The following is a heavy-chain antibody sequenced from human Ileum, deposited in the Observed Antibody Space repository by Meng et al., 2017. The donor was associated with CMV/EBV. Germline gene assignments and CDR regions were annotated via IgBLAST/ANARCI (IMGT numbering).Heavy chain of an antibody. V-gene: IGHV3-23*01. CDR2: IGVSGGKT. Sequence: FTVSNYAMTGVRQAPGKGLEWVSTIGVSGGKTYYTDSVKGRFTISRDNPGSTVFLQMNSLRGEDTAIYYCVKLFPNPGGEINGAFDIWGQGTMVTVSS. J-gene: IGHJ3*02. CDR3: VKLFPNPGGEINGAFDI. CDR1: FTVSNYA. D-gene: IGHD3-16*01.